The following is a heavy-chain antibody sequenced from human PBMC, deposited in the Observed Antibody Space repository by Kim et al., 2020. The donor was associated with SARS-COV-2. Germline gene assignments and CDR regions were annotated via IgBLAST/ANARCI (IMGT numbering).Heavy chain of an antibody. Sequence: YPTEYAPSVKGRFTISRDVSDNSLYVQMSSRKNEDTAVYYCTREVSGSLDYWGQGTLVTVSS. CDR2: YPT. CDR3: TREVSGSLDY. V-gene: IGHV3-72*01. J-gene: IGHJ4*02. D-gene: IGHD3-10*01.